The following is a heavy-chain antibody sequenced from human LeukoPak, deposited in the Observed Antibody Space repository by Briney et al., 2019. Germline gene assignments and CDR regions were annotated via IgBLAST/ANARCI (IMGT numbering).Heavy chain of an antibody. Sequence: TLSLTCSVSGGSIRSDYYYWGWFRQSPGKWLEWIGYTYYSGSTYYNPSLKSRVTISVDTSKNQFSLKLSSVTAADTAVYYCARAPYGSATNNYYMDVWGKGTTVTVSS. V-gene: IGHV4-30-4*08. D-gene: IGHD3-10*01. J-gene: IGHJ6*03. CDR2: TYYSGST. CDR1: GGSIRSDYYY. CDR3: ARAPYGSATNNYYMDV.